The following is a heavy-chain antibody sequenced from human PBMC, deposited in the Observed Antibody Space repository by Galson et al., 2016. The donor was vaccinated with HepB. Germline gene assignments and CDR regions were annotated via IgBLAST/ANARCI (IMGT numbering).Heavy chain of an antibody. CDR2: IIPIYGRS. CDR1: GGTFSNYA. D-gene: IGHD2-21*02. J-gene: IGHJ2*01. V-gene: IGHV1-69*13. Sequence: SVKVSCKASGGTFSNYAISWVRQAPGQGLEWMGGIIPIYGRSNYAQKFQGRVTITADESTSIAYMEVSRLKSEDTAVYYCARDRVVCDRDCSTSGYFDLGGGGTLVTVSS. CDR3: ARDRVVCDRDCSTSGYFDL.